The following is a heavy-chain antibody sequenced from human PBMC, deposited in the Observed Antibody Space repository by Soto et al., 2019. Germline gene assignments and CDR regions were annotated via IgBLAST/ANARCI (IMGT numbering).Heavy chain of an antibody. D-gene: IGHD3-10*01. CDR3: ARASMVRGVTSNWFDP. CDR1: GYTFTSYD. CDR2: MNPNSGNT. Sequence: QVQLVQSGAEVKKPGASVKVSCKASGYTFTSYDINWVRQATGQGLEWMGWMNPNSGNTGYAQKFQGRVTMTRNTSISTAYMELRSLRSEATAVYYCARASMVRGVTSNWFDPWGQGTLVTVSS. J-gene: IGHJ5*02. V-gene: IGHV1-8*01.